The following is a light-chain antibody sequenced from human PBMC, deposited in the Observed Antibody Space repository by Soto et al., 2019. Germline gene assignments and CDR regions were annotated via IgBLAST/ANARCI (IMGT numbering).Light chain of an antibody. J-gene: IGKJ2*01. CDR1: QAIYSY. Sequence: DIQLTQSPFFLSASVGDRVTISCRASQAIYSYLAWYQQKPGKAPKLLIFGASKLRCGVPSRFSGSGSGTEFTLTISSLQPEDFATYYCQQLNSHPRTFGQGTKLEIK. V-gene: IGKV1-9*01. CDR2: GAS. CDR3: QQLNSHPRT.